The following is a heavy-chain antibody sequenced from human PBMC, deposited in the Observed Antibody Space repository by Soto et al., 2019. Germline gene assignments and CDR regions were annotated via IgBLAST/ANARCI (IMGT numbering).Heavy chain of an antibody. V-gene: IGHV3-23*01. CDR3: VKDQVVALYLEYVFEI. Sequence: GSHRLFNAAFGLNLSSYAISWVRQNTGKGLECVSAISGSGGSTYYAESVKGRFTISRDNSKNTLYLQMNSLRAGDTAVYYCVKDQVVALYLEYVFEIWGQGTMVT. J-gene: IGHJ3*02. CDR2: ISGSGGST. D-gene: IGHD2-15*01. CDR1: GLNLSSYA.